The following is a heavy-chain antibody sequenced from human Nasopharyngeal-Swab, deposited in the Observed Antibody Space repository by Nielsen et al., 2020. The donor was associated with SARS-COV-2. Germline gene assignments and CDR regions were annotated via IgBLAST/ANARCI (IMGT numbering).Heavy chain of an antibody. D-gene: IGHD2-21*02. CDR1: EFTFSDYY. CDR3: ASDLAYCGGDCYGNAFDI. CDR2: ISSSGSTI. V-gene: IGHV3-11*04. J-gene: IGHJ3*02. Sequence: SCAASEFTFSDYYMSWIRQAPGKGLEWVSYISSSGSTIYYADSVKGRFTISRDNAKNSLYLQMNSLRAEDTAVYYCASDLAYCGGDCYGNAFDIWGQGTMVTVSS.